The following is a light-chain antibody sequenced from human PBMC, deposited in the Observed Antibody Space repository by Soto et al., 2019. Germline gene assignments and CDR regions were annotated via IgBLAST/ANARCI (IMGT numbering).Light chain of an antibody. CDR3: QQYGTSEII. Sequence: EILMTQSIGTLSVSPGERATLSCRASQSVSSSLAWYQQKPGQALRLLIYDTSSRATGIPDRFSGSGSGTDFTLTISRLEPEDFAVFFCQQYGTSEIIFGQGTRLEIK. CDR2: DTS. J-gene: IGKJ5*01. CDR1: QSVSSS. V-gene: IGKV3-20*01.